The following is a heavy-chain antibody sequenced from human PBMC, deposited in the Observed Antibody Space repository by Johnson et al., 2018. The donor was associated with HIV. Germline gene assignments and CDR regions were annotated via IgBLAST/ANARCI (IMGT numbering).Heavy chain of an antibody. CDR2: IYSGGST. D-gene: IGHD3-9*01. Sequence: VQLVESGGGLVQPGGSLRLSCAASGFTVSRNYMSWVRKAPGKGLEWVSLIYSGGSTYYADSVKGRFTISSANSKNTVYLQMNSLRAEDTAVYYCARDGYYDILTGYYRNDAFDIWGQGTMVTVSS. CDR3: ARDGYYDILTGYYRNDAFDI. J-gene: IGHJ3*02. CDR1: GFTVSRNY. V-gene: IGHV3-66*01.